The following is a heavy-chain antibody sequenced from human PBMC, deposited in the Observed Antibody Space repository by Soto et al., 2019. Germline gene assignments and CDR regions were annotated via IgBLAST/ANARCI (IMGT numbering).Heavy chain of an antibody. CDR2: IAYDGRNK. J-gene: IGHJ4*02. Sequence: QVQLVESGGGVVQPGRSLRLSCAASGFTFSSYAMHWVREAPGKGLEWVAVIAYDGRNKYYADSVKGRFTISRDNSKNTLHLQMNSLRIEDTAVYYCARDLERVFDYWGQGTLVTVSS. V-gene: IGHV3-30*04. D-gene: IGHD1-1*01. CDR1: GFTFSSYA. CDR3: ARDLERVFDY.